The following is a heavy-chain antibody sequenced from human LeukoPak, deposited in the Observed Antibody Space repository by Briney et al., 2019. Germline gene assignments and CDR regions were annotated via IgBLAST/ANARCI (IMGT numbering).Heavy chain of an antibody. Sequence: GASVKVSCKASGGTFSTYAISWVRQAPGRGLEWMGRIIPIFGVAKYAQKFQGRVTITADKSTSTAYVELSSLTSEDTAVYYCAREGTSVAGTWWFDPWGQGTLVTVSS. V-gene: IGHV1-69*04. D-gene: IGHD6-19*01. CDR2: IIPIFGVA. J-gene: IGHJ5*02. CDR3: AREGTSVAGTWWFDP. CDR1: GGTFSTYA.